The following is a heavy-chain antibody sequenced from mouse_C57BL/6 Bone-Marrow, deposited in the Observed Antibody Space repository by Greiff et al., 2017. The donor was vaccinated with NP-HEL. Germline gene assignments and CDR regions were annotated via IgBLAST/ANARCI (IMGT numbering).Heavy chain of an antibody. D-gene: IGHD2-4*01. CDR3: ASRYDYD. CDR2: IDPYSGGT. Sequence: QVQLQQPGAELVKPGASVKLSCKASGYTFTSYWMHWVKQRPGRGLEWIGRIDPYSGGTKYNEKFKSKATLTVDKPSSAAYMQLSSMTSEDSADYYCASRYDYDWGQGTSVTVSS. CDR1: GYTFTSYW. V-gene: IGHV1-72*01. J-gene: IGHJ4*01.